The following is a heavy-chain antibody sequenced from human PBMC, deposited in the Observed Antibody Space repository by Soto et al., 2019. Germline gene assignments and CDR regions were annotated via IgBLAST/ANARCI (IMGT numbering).Heavy chain of an antibody. CDR1: GFTFNSYG. J-gene: IGHJ4*02. CDR2: ISHDGSDK. V-gene: IGHV3-30*18. Sequence: QVQLVESGGGVVQPGRSLRLSCAASGFTFNSYGMHWVRQAPGKGLEWVAVISHDGSDKYYADSVKGRFTISRDNSKNTLYLQMNSLRAEDTAVYYCSKDLDGLQGLVDSSFCFDYWGQGTLVTVSS. CDR3: SKDLDGLQGLVDSSFCFDY. D-gene: IGHD3-16*02.